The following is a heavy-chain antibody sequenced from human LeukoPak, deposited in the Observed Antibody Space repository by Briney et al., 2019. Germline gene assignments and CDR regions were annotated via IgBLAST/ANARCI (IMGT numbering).Heavy chain of an antibody. Sequence: ASVKVSCKASGYTFTSYDINWVRQATGQGLEWMGWMNPNSGNTGYAQKFQGRVTMTTDTSTSTAYMELRSLRSDDTAVYYCARDGVFSISGYYDSSGYGFDIWGQGTMVAVSS. CDR1: GYTFTSYD. J-gene: IGHJ3*02. D-gene: IGHD3-22*01. CDR2: MNPNSGNT. V-gene: IGHV1-8*01. CDR3: ARDGVFSISGYYDSSGYGFDI.